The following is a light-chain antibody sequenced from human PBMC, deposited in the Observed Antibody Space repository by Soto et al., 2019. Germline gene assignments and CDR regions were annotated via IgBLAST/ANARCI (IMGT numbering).Light chain of an antibody. CDR2: SSS. CDR3: XXYGTWIT. Sequence: EIVLTQSPATLSLSPGEXXSXSCXASQWFSGKNLAWYQQKPGQPPRLLIYSSSVRASGVPDRFRGSGSGTDFTLTITRLXXXXXXXXXXXXYGTWITFGQGTRLETK. V-gene: IGKV3-20*01. J-gene: IGKJ5*01. CDR1: QWFSGKN.